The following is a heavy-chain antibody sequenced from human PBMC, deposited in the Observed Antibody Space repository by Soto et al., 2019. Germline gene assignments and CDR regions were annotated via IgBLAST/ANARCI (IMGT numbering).Heavy chain of an antibody. V-gene: IGHV3-30*18. CDR1: GFTFSSYG. CDR2: ISYDGSNK. J-gene: IGHJ4*02. CDR3: AKDLVTTVPTGHFDY. D-gene: IGHD4-17*01. Sequence: PGGSLRLSCAASGFTFSSYGMHWVRQAPGKGLEWVAVISYDGSNKYYADSVKGRFTISRDNSKNTLYLQMNSLRAEDTAVYYCAKDLVTTVPTGHFDYWGQGTLVTVSS.